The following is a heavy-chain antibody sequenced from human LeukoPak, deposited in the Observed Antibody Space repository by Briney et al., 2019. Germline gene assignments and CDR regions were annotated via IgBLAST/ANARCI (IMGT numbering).Heavy chain of an antibody. CDR1: GGSISSGDYY. Sequence: SQTLSLTCTVSGGSISSGDYYWSWIRQPPGKGLEWIGYIYYSGSTYYNPSLKSRVTISVDTSKNQFSLKLSSVTAADTAVYYCARVGYSGYPPQQLVDYWGQGTLVAVSS. CDR3: ARVGYSGYPPQQLVDY. CDR2: IYYSGST. V-gene: IGHV4-30-4*08. D-gene: IGHD5-12*01. J-gene: IGHJ4*02.